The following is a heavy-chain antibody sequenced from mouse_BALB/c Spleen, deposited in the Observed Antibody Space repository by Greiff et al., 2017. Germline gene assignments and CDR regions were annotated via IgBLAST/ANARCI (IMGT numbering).Heavy chain of an antibody. J-gene: IGHJ2*01. CDR1: GYAFSSSW. CDR2: IYPGDGDT. V-gene: IGHV1-82*01. CDR3: ARKGKGDYFDY. Sequence: VQLQQSGPELVKPGASVKISCKASGYAFSSSWMNWVKQRPGQGLEWIGRIYPGDGDTNYNGKFKGKATLTADKSSSTAYMQLSSLTSVDSAVYFCARKGKGDYFDYWGQGTTLTVSS.